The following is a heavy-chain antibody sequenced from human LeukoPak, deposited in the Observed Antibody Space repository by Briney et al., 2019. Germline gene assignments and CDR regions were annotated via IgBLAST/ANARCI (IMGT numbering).Heavy chain of an antibody. CDR1: GGSISSGSYY. J-gene: IGHJ4*02. CDR3: ARASGAAALY. D-gene: IGHD6-13*01. V-gene: IGHV4-61*02. CDR2: IYTSGST. Sequence: SQTLSLTCTVSGGSISSGSYYWSWIRQPAGKGLEWIGRIYTSGSTNYNPSLKSRVTISVDTSKNQFSLKLSSVTAADTAVYYCARASGAAALYWGQGTLVTVSS.